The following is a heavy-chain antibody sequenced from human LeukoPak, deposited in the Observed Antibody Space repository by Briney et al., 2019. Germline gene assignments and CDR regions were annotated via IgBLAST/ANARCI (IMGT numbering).Heavy chain of an antibody. V-gene: IGHV3-33*01. J-gene: IGHJ3*02. CDR2: IWYDGSNK. CDR1: GFTFSSYG. CDR3: ARDFDFWSGYGDAFDI. Sequence: RSLRLSCAASGFTFSSYGMHWVRQAPGKGLEWVAVIWYDGSNKYYADSVKGRFTISRDNSKNTLYLQMNSLRAEDTAVYYCARDFDFWSGYGDAFDIWGQGTMVTVSS. D-gene: IGHD3-3*01.